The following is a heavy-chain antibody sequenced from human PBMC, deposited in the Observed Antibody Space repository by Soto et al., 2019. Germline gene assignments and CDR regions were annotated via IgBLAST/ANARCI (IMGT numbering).Heavy chain of an antibody. CDR2: ISYDGSDK. CDR1: GFPFTSYG. CDR3: VGGQYYFDY. Sequence: QVQLVECGGGVVQPGRSLRLSCAASGFPFTSYGMHWVREGPDKGLEWVAIISYDGSDKYYADSVKGRFTISRDNSKNTLYLQMNSLRPEDTALYYCVGGQYYFDYRGHGTLVIVSS. D-gene: IGHD3-10*01. V-gene: IGHV3-30*03. J-gene: IGHJ4*01.